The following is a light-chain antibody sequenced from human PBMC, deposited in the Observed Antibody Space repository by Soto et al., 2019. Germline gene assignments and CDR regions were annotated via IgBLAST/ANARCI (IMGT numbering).Light chain of an antibody. J-gene: IGKJ4*01. CDR1: QGIRTY. Sequence: DIQLTQSPSFLSASVGDRVTITCRASQGIRTYLAWYQQKPGKAPNLLVYAASTFQSGVPSRFSGSGSGTEFTLTISSLQPEDFASYYCQQLNSYPLTFGGGTKVEI. CDR3: QQLNSYPLT. V-gene: IGKV1-9*01. CDR2: AAS.